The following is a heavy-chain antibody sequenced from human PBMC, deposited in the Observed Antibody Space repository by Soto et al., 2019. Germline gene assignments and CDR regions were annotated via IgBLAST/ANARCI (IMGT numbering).Heavy chain of an antibody. V-gene: IGHV3-74*01. D-gene: IGHD5-12*01. CDR3: ARDQGYRIDL. CDR1: GFAFNTYW. Sequence: EVQLVESGGGLVQPGGSLRLSCAASGFAFNTYWLHLVRQSPGKGLVWVSRIDGDGISTTYADSVKGRFPISRDNAKNTLYLQTNSLRAEDTAMYYCARDQGYRIDLWGRGTLVTVSS. CDR2: IDGDGIST. J-gene: IGHJ2*01.